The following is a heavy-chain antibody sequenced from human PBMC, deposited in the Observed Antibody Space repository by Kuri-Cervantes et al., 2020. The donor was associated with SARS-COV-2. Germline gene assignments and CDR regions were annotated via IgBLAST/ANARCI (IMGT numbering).Heavy chain of an antibody. CDR2: ISWDGGST. CDR1: GFTFDDYT. D-gene: IGHD5-12*01. V-gene: IGHV3-43*01. J-gene: IGHJ4*02. Sequence: GGSLRLSCAASGFTFDDYTMHWVRQGPGKGLEWVSLISWDGGSTYYADSVKGRFTISRDNSKNSLYLQMNSLRTEDTALYYCAKDMAYSGYDYHLDYWGQGTLVTVSS. CDR3: AKDMAYSGYDYHLDY.